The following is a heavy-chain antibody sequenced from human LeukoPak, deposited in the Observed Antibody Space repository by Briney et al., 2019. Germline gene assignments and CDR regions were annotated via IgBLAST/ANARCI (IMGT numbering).Heavy chain of an antibody. CDR1: GFTFSSYG. CDR2: ISGSGGST. J-gene: IGHJ4*02. CDR3: ARDQRTIPNDY. V-gene: IGHV3-23*01. D-gene: IGHD4/OR15-4a*01. Sequence: GGSLRLSCAASGFTFSSYGMSWVRQAPGKGLEWVSAISGSGGSTYYADSVKGRFTISRDNAKNSLYLQMNSLRAEDTAVYYCARDQRTIPNDYWGQGTLVTVSS.